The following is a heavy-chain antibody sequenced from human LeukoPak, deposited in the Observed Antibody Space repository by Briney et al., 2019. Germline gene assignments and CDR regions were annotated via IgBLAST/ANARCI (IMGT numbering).Heavy chain of an antibody. Sequence: PSETLSLTCTVSGGSFSSGSYFWSWIRQPPGKGLEWIGYIYYSGSTNYNPSLKSRVTISVDTSKNQFSLKLSSVTAADTAVYYCARAVNGGVDFWGQGTLVTVSS. J-gene: IGHJ4*02. CDR1: GGSFSSGSYF. CDR2: IYYSGST. D-gene: IGHD3-10*01. CDR3: ARAVNGGVDF. V-gene: IGHV4-61*01.